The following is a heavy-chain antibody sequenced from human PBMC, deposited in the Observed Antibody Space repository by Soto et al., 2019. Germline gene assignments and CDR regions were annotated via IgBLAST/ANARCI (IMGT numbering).Heavy chain of an antibody. D-gene: IGHD3-22*01. J-gene: IGHJ5*02. V-gene: IGHV1-69*01. Sequence: QVQLVQSGTEVKKPGSSVKVSCKASGGTFSTYTMTWVRQAPGQGLEWMGGIIPLFGTANYAQKFQGRVTITADESTSTVYMELSSLRSEDTAVYYCARSQDSSGYWNNCFDPWGQETLVTVSS. CDR3: ARSQDSSGYWNNCFDP. CDR1: GGTFSTYT. CDR2: IIPLFGTA.